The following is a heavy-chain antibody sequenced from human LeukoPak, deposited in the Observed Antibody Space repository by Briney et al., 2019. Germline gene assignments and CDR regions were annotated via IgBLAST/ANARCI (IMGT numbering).Heavy chain of an antibody. D-gene: IGHD3-22*01. CDR2: IKQDGSER. J-gene: IGHJ4*02. CDR3: VRGKYYYDSSGYFDY. V-gene: IGHV3-7*03. Sequence: HPGGSLRLSCAASGFTFTNYWMSWVRQAPGKGLEWVANIKQDGSERYYVDSVRGRFTISRDNTKNSLYLQMNSLRAEDTAVYYCVRGKYYYDSSGYFDYWGQGTLVTVSS. CDR1: GFTFTNYW.